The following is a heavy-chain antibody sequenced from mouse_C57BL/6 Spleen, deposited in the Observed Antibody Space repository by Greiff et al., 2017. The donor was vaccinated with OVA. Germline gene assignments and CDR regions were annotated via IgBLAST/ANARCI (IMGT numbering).Heavy chain of an antibody. CDR3: AIWLQSYWYFDV. V-gene: IGHV1-26*01. CDR1: GYTFTDYY. CDR2: INPNNGGI. Sequence: EVQLQQSGPELVKPGASVKISCKASGYTFTDYYMNWVKQSHGTSLEWIGDINPNNGGISYNQKFKGKATLTGDESSSTAYMELRSLTSEDSAVYYCAIWLQSYWYFDVWGTGTTVTVSS. J-gene: IGHJ1*03. D-gene: IGHD2-2*01.